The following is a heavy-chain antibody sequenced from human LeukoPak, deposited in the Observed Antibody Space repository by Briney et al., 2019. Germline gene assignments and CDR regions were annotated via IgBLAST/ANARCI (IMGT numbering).Heavy chain of an antibody. CDR2: FDPEDGET. CDR1: GYTLTELS. D-gene: IGHD3-3*01. CDR3: ATRRFLEWSFDY. V-gene: IGHV1-24*01. J-gene: IGHJ4*02. Sequence: ASVKVSCKVSGYTLTELSMHWVRQAPGKGLEWMGGFDPEDGETIYAQKFQGRVTVTEDTSTDTAYMELSSLRSEDTAVYYCATRRFLEWSFDYWGQGTLVTVSS.